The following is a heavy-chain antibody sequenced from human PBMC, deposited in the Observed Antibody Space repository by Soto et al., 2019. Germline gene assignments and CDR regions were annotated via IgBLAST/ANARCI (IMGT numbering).Heavy chain of an antibody. CDR2: IYYSGNA. Sequence: QLQLQESGPGLVKPSETLSLTCTVSGGSITSRTYYWGWIRQPPGKGLEWIGSIYYSGNAYYNPSLKSRVAVSVDTSKKQFSLKVTSVTATDTAVYYCARHKDTSSRYLLPDFWGQGTLVTVSS. D-gene: IGHD6-13*01. CDR3: ARHKDTSSRYLLPDF. CDR1: GGSITSRTYY. J-gene: IGHJ4*02. V-gene: IGHV4-39*01.